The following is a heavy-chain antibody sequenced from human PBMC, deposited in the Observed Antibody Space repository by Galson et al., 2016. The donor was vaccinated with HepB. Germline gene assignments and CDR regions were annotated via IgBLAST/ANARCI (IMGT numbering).Heavy chain of an antibody. J-gene: IGHJ4*02. Sequence: SETLSLTCTVPSGSITTYYWSWIRQPAGKGLEWIGRVYTSGSTNYSPSLRSRVTMSIATSKNQVALRLSSVTAADTAVDYCARDWDHGYDYWGQGTLVNVSS. CDR2: VYTSGST. CDR1: SGSITTYY. CDR3: ARDWDHGYDY. D-gene: IGHD4-17*01. V-gene: IGHV4-4*07.